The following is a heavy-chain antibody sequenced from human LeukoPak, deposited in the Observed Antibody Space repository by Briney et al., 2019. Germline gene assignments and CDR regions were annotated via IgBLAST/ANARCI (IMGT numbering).Heavy chain of an antibody. CDR3: ARDGGSGSYYNLYYFYGMDV. D-gene: IGHD3-10*01. J-gene: IGHJ6*02. V-gene: IGHV3-7*01. CDR2: IEQDGSEK. CDR1: GFTFSTYW. Sequence: GGSLRLSCAASGFTFSTYWMSWVRQAPGKGLEWVANIEQDGSEKYYVDSMKGRITVSRDNAKNSLYLQMNSLRAEDTAVYYCARDGGSGSYYNLYYFYGMDVWGQGTTVTVS.